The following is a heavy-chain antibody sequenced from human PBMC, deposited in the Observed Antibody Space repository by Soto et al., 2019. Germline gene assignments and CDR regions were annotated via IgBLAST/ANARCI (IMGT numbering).Heavy chain of an antibody. Sequence: GSLRLSCEASGFPFSGSVMHWVRQGSGKGLEWVGRIRSKANNYATAYVASVKGRFTISRDDSKNTAYLVMNSLKTEDTAIYYCARNLGAKYGMDVWGQGTTVTVSS. CDR2: IRSKANNYAT. J-gene: IGHJ6*02. CDR1: GFPFSGSV. D-gene: IGHD1-26*01. CDR3: ARNLGAKYGMDV. V-gene: IGHV3-73*01.